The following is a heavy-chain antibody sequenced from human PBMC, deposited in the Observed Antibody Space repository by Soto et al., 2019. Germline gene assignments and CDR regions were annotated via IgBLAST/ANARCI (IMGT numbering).Heavy chain of an antibody. V-gene: IGHV4-30-4*01. Sequence: SETLSLTCTVSGGSISSGDYYWSWIRQPPGKGLEWSGYIYYSGRTYYNPSLKSRVTISVDTAKNQFSLKLSSVTAADTAVYYCAREVGWWLLRPEGAFDIWGQGTMVTGSS. J-gene: IGHJ3*02. CDR2: IYYSGRT. CDR3: AREVGWWLLRPEGAFDI. CDR1: GGSISSGDYY. D-gene: IGHD3-22*01.